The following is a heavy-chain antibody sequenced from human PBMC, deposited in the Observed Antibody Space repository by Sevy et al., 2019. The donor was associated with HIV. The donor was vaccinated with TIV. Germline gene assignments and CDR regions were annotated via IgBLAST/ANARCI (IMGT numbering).Heavy chain of an antibody. Sequence: GGSLRLSCAASGFTFSDYYMSWIRQAPGKGLEWVSYISSSSSYTKYADSVKGRFTISRDNAKNSLYLQMNSLRAEDTAVYYCARVRPDTAEFRGCFVYWGQGTLVTVSS. J-gene: IGHJ4*02. CDR2: ISSSSSYT. CDR3: ARVRPDTAEFRGCFVY. V-gene: IGHV3-11*06. D-gene: IGHD6-19*01. CDR1: GFTFSDYY.